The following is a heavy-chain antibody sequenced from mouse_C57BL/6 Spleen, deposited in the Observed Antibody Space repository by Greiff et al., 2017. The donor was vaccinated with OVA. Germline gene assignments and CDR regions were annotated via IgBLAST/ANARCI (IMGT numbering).Heavy chain of an antibody. J-gene: IGHJ1*03. Sequence: EVQLQQSGPELVKPGASVKMSCKASGYTFTDYNMHWVKQSHGKSLEWIGYINPNNGGTSYNQKFKGKATLTVNKSSSTAYMELRSLTSEDSAVYCCARWADYYGSRGWYFDVWGTGTTVTVSS. V-gene: IGHV1-22*01. D-gene: IGHD1-1*01. CDR3: ARWADYYGSRGWYFDV. CDR1: GYTFTDYN. CDR2: INPNNGGT.